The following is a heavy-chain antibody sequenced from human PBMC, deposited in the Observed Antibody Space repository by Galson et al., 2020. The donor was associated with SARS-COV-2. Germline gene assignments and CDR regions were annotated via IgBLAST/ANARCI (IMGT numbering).Heavy chain of an antibody. J-gene: IGHJ6*02. CDR3: ARVGSCSSTSCYVFNSVMDV. CDR2: ISAYNGNT. D-gene: IGHD2-2*01. Sequence: ASVKVSCKASGYTFTSYGISWVRQAPGQGLEWMGWISAYNGNTNYAQKLQGRVTMTTDTSTSTAYMELRSLRSDDTAVYYCARVGSCSSTSCYVFNSVMDVWGQGTTVTVSS. V-gene: IGHV1-18*01. CDR1: GYTFTSYG.